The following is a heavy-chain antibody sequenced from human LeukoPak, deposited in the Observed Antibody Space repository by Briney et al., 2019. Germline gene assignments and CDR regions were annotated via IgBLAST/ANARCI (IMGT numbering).Heavy chain of an antibody. CDR2: ISWDGGST. J-gene: IGHJ4*02. Sequence: GGSLRLSCAASGFTFDDYAMHWVRQAPGKGLEWVSLISWDGGSTYYADSVKGRFTISRDNSKNTLYLQMNSLRPEDTAVYYCAKVIPAFDWLFHCYDYWGQGTLVTVSS. CDR1: GFTFDDYA. V-gene: IGHV3-43D*03. D-gene: IGHD3-9*01. CDR3: AKVIPAFDWLFHCYDY.